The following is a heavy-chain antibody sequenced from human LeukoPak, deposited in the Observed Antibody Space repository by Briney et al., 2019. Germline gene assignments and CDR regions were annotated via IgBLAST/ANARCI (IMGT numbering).Heavy chain of an antibody. D-gene: IGHD3-22*01. CDR2: IYSGGST. Sequence: PGGSLRLSCAASEFTVSSNYMSWVRQAPGKGLEWVSVIYSGGSTYYADSVKGRFTISRDNSKNTLYLQMNSLRAEDTAVYYCARGYYDSSGYRHDAFDIWGQGTMVTVSS. J-gene: IGHJ3*02. CDR3: ARGYYDSSGYRHDAFDI. CDR1: EFTVSSNY. V-gene: IGHV3-53*01.